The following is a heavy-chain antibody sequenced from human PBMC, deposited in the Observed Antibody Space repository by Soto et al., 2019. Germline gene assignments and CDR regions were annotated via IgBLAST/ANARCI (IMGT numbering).Heavy chain of an antibody. CDR3: ARDRDYYGSSGFFDY. CDR1: GFTFSSYA. CDR2: ISYDGSNK. V-gene: IGHV3-30-3*01. D-gene: IGHD3-22*01. J-gene: IGHJ4*02. Sequence: PGGTLRLSCAASGFTFSSYAMHWVRQAPGKGLEWVAVISYDGSNKYYADSVKGRFTISRDNSKNTLYLQMNSLRAEDTAVYYCARDRDYYGSSGFFDYWGQGTLVTVSS.